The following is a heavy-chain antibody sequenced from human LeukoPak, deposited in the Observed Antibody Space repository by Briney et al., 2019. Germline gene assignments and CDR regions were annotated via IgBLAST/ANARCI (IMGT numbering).Heavy chain of an antibody. V-gene: IGHV3-21*01. CDR2: ISSSSSYI. CDR3: ARDDSGYDLPNYYYYMDV. Sequence: PGGSLRLSCAAPGFTFSSYSMNWVRQAPGKGLEWVSSISSSSSYIYYADSVKGRFTISRDNAKNSLYLQMNSLRAEDTAVYYCARDDSGYDLPNYYYYMDVWGKGTTVTVSS. J-gene: IGHJ6*03. CDR1: GFTFSSYS. D-gene: IGHD5-12*01.